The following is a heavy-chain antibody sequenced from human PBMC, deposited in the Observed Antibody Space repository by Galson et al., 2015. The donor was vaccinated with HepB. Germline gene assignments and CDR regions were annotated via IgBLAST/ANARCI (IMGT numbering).Heavy chain of an antibody. CDR1: GGTFSSYA. D-gene: IGHD5-18*01. J-gene: IGHJ4*02. Sequence: SVKVSCKASGGTFSSYAISWVRQAPGQGLEWMGGIIPIFGTANYAQKFQGRVTITADESTSTAYMELSSLRSEDTAVYYCAVRYSYGSFLLSAFDYWGQGTLITVSS. V-gene: IGHV1-69*13. CDR2: IIPIFGTA. CDR3: AVRYSYGSFLLSAFDY.